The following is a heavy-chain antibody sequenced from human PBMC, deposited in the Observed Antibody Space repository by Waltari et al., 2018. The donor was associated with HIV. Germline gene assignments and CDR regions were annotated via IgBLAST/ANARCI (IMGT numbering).Heavy chain of an antibody. D-gene: IGHD3-10*01. V-gene: IGHV3-74*01. J-gene: IGHJ4*02. CDR2: INIEGSRR. Sequence: EVQLVQSGGGLIKPGGSLRLSCAASGFSVSSYWMHWVRQTPGKGLVWVSRINIEGSRRDDADAVRGRFTISRDSAKNTLSLQMNSLTEEDTAVYYCSRDTFGEYDYWGQGTLVTVSS. CDR1: GFSVSSYW. CDR3: SRDTFGEYDY.